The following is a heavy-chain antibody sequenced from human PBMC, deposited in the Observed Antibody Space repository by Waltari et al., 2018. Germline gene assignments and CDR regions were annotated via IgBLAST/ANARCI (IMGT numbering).Heavy chain of an antibody. CDR1: GFTFSSYD. Sequence: QVQLVESGGGVVQPGRSLRLSCAASGFTFSSYDINWVRQATGQGLEWMGWMNPNSGNTGYAQKFQGRVTITRNTSISTAYMELSSLRSEDTAVYYCARGNRFWSGSNPDYWGQGTLVTVSS. V-gene: IGHV1-8*03. D-gene: IGHD3-3*01. CDR2: MNPNSGNT. J-gene: IGHJ4*02. CDR3: ARGNRFWSGSNPDY.